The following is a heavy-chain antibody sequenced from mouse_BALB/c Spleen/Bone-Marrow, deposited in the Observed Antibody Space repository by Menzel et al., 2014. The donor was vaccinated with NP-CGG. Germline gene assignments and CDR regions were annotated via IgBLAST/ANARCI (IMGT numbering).Heavy chain of an antibody. CDR2: INPSTGYT. Sequence: VQLQQSGAELAKPGASVKMSCKASGYTFTSYWMHWVKQRPGQGLEWIGYINPSTGYTEYNQKFKDKATLTADKSSSTAYMQLSSLTSEDSAVYYCARGGNWDWFAYWGQGTLVTVSA. J-gene: IGHJ3*01. CDR3: ARGGNWDWFAY. CDR1: GYTFTSYW. V-gene: IGHV1-7*01. D-gene: IGHD4-1*01.